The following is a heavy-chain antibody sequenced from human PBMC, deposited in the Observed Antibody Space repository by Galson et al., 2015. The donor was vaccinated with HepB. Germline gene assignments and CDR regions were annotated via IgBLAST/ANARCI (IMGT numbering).Heavy chain of an antibody. J-gene: IGHJ4*02. CDR3: ARDPIAGVPDYFDY. CDR2: MSVDGSIK. V-gene: IGHV3-30-3*01. D-gene: IGHD6-13*01. CDR1: GFNFIQYT. Sequence: SLRLSCAASGFNFIQYTLHWVRQAPGKGLEWVAVMSVDGSIKIYTDSVKGRFTFSRDNSRNPLYLQMSTLRPEDTALYYCARDPIAGVPDYFDYWGLGTLVTVSS.